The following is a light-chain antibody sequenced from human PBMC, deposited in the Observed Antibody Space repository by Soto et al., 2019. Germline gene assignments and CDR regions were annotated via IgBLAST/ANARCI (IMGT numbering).Light chain of an antibody. CDR2: AAS. CDR1: QTISSS. CDR3: QQSYSSPQMYT. Sequence: DIQMTQSPSSLSASVGDRVTITCRASQTISSSLNWYQQKPGKAPDLLIYAASNLQSGVPSRFSSSGSGSDFTLTISSLQPEDFATYYCQQSYSSPQMYTFGQGTRLEIK. V-gene: IGKV1-39*01. J-gene: IGKJ2*01.